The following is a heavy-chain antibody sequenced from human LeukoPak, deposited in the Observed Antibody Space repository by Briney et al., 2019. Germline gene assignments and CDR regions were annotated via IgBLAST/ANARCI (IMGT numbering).Heavy chain of an antibody. D-gene: IGHD3-22*01. CDR2: IYPGDSDT. J-gene: IGHJ4*02. V-gene: IGHV5-51*01. CDR3: ARRRGWDYDSSGYDFDY. Sequence: GESLKISCMASGYSFTSYWIGWVRQMPGKGLEWMGIIYPGDSDTRYSPSFQGQVTISADKSISTAYLQWSSLKASDTAVYYCARRRGWDYDSSGYDFDYWGQGTLVTVSS. CDR1: GYSFTSYW.